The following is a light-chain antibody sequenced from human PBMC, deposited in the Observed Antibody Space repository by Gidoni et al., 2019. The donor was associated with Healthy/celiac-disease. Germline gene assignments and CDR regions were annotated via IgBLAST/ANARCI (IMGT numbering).Light chain of an antibody. Sequence: DIEMTQSPDSLAVSLGERATINCKSSQSVLYSSNNKNYLAWYQQKPGQPPKLLIYWASTRESGVPERFSGSGSGTDFTLTISSLQAEDVAVYYCQQYYSTPLTFGGGTKVEIK. CDR2: WAS. CDR3: QQYYSTPLT. J-gene: IGKJ4*01. V-gene: IGKV4-1*01. CDR1: QSVLYSSNNKNY.